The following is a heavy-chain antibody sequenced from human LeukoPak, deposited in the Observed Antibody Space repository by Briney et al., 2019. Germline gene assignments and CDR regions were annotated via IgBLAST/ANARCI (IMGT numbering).Heavy chain of an antibody. J-gene: IGHJ6*03. Sequence: GGSLRLSCAASKFTFSSYEMNWVRQAPGKGLEWISYISSGGNMIHYAESVKGRFTISRDNAKNLLYLQMNSLRAEDTAVYYCAKGGSSGWDYMDVWGKGTTVTISS. CDR2: ISSGGNMI. CDR1: KFTFSSYE. V-gene: IGHV3-48*03. CDR3: AKGGSSGWDYMDV. D-gene: IGHD6-19*01.